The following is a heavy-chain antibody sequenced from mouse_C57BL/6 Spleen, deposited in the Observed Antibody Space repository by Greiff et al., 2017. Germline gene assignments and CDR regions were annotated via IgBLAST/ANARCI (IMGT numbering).Heavy chain of an antibody. CDR1: GFTFTDYY. Sequence: EVKLQESGGGLVQPGGSLSLSCAASGFTFTDYYMSWVRQPPGKALEWLGFIRNKANGYTTEYSESVKGRFTISRDNSQSILYLQMSALRAEDSATYYCGSYDYDEDYYAMDYWGQGTSVTVSS. CDR3: GSYDYDEDYYAMDY. J-gene: IGHJ4*01. V-gene: IGHV7-3*01. CDR2: IRNKANGYTT. D-gene: IGHD2-4*01.